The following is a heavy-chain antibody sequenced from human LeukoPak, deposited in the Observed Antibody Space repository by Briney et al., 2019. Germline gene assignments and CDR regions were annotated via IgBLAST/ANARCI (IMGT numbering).Heavy chain of an antibody. CDR2: ISYDGSNK. Sequence: GGSLRLSCAASGFTFSSYAMHWVRQAPGKGLEWVAVISYDGSNKYYADSVKGRFTIFRDNSKNTLYLQMNSLRAEDTAVYYCARGSRVYSNSINYWGQGTLVTVSS. J-gene: IGHJ4*02. V-gene: IGHV3-30-3*01. D-gene: IGHD4-11*01. CDR3: ARGSRVYSNSINY. CDR1: GFTFSSYA.